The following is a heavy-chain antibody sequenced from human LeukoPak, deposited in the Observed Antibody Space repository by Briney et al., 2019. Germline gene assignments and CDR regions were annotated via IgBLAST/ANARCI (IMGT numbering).Heavy chain of an antibody. J-gene: IGHJ4*02. CDR2: IDSNGVTA. Sequence: GGSLRLSCEVSGFAFSRYVMSWVRQAPGNGLEWVSAIDSNGVTAQYADSVKGRFTTSRDNSKNTLYLQLSSLRVEDTAVYYCAKGDDFLADYRYRFDYWGQGTLVTVSS. CDR3: AKGDDFLADYRYRFDY. CDR1: GFAFSRYV. V-gene: IGHV3-23*01. D-gene: IGHD3-9*01.